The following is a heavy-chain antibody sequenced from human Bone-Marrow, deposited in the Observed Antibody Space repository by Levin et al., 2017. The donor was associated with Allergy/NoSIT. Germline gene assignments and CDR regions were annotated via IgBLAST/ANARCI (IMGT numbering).Heavy chain of an antibody. CDR3: ARESLLDCSGGSCYSGYFDS. CDR1: GGSIRSGDYY. J-gene: IGHJ4*02. D-gene: IGHD2-15*01. V-gene: IGHV4-30-4*01. CDR2: IYYSGNT. Sequence: SQTLSLTCTVSGGSIRSGDYYWSWIRQPPGKGLEWIGYIYYSGNTYYNPSLKSRVTISVDTSKNQFSLKLNSVTAADTAVYYCARESLLDCSGGSCYSGYFDSWGQGTLVTVSS.